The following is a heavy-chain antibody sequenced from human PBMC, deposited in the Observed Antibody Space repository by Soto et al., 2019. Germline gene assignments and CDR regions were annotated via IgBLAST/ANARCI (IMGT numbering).Heavy chain of an antibody. J-gene: IGHJ4*02. CDR3: AKVSVPDYGDYAGLDY. CDR1: GFTFSSYA. CDR2: ISGSGGST. V-gene: IGHV3-23*01. D-gene: IGHD4-17*01. Sequence: GGSLRLSCAASGFTFSSYAMSWVRQAPGKGLEWVSAISGSGGSTYYADSVKGRFTISRDNSKNTLYLQMNSPRAEDTALYYCAKVSVPDYGDYAGLDYWGQGTLVTVSS.